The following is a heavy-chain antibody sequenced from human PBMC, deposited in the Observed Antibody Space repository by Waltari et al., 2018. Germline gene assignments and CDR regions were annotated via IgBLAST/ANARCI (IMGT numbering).Heavy chain of an antibody. J-gene: IGHJ4*02. D-gene: IGHD6-19*01. CDR2: MRGSGGSR. Sequence: EVQLLESGGGLVQPAGSLRFFCAASGTPFRSFAMSWARQAPGKGLKWVAAMRGSGGSRYYADSVEGRFTISRDNSKNTLYLEMNSLRAEDTAVYYCAKDDGIAVAGRRGGIDYWGQGTLVTVSS. CDR1: GTPFRSFA. V-gene: IGHV3-23*01. CDR3: AKDDGIAVAGRRGGIDY.